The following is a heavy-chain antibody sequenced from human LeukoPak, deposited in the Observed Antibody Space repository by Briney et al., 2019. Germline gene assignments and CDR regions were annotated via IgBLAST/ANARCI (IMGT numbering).Heavy chain of an antibody. CDR3: ARGIYIFDY. V-gene: IGHV4-59*01. CDR2: IYHSGST. Sequence: PSETLSLTCTVSGGSISNYFWSWIRQPPGKGLEWIGYIYHSGSTNYNPSLKSRVTISVDTSKNQFSLKLSAVTAADTAVYYCARGIYIFDYWGQGTLVTVSS. CDR1: GGSISNYF. J-gene: IGHJ4*02.